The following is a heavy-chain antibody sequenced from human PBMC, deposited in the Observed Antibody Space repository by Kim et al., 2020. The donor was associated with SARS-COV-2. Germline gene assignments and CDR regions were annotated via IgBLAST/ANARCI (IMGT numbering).Heavy chain of an antibody. V-gene: IGHV1-18*01. D-gene: IGHD6-13*01. CDR2: ISAYNGNT. Sequence: ASVKVSCKASGYTFTSYGISWVRQAPGQGLEWMGWISAYNGNTNYAQKLQGRVTMTTDTSTSTAYMELRSLRSDDTAVYYCARVGGVAAADLYNWFDPWGQGTLVTVSS. CDR1: GYTFTSYG. J-gene: IGHJ5*02. CDR3: ARVGGVAAADLYNWFDP.